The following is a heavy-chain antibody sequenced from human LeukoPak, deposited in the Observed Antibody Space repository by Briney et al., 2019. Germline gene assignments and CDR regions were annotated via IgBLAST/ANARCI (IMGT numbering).Heavy chain of an antibody. Sequence: GGSLRLSCAASGFTFSSYSMNWVRQAPGKGLEWVSYISSSSTIYYADSVKGRFTISRDNAKNSLYLQMNSLRAEDTAVYYCARDPARGYSYGALYWGQGTLVTVSP. CDR3: ARDPARGYSYGALY. CDR1: GFTFSSYS. CDR2: ISSSSTI. D-gene: IGHD5-18*01. V-gene: IGHV3-48*01. J-gene: IGHJ4*02.